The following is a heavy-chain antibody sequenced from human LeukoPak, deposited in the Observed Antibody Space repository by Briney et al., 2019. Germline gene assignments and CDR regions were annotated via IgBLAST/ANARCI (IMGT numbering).Heavy chain of an antibody. D-gene: IGHD3-10*01. V-gene: IGHV4-34*08. CDR2: INHSGST. J-gene: IGHJ4*02. CDR1: GVTFSGYY. Sequence: PETLSLTCAVYGVTFSGYYLRWIRQPPGKGLEWIGEINHSGSTNYNPSLQSRLIISVDTYKNQFSLKLSSMTAADTAVYYCVLVAMVGGGVDYWGQGTLVTVSS. CDR3: VLVAMVGGGVDY.